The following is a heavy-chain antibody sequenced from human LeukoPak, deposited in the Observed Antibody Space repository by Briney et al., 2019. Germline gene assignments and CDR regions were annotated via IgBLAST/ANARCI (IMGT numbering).Heavy chain of an antibody. CDR3: TSPEGYSYGYGGDY. V-gene: IGHV3-73*01. CDR1: GFTFSGSA. CDR2: IRSKANSYAT. J-gene: IGHJ4*02. Sequence: PGGSLRLSCAASGFTFSGSAMHWVRQASGKGLEWVGCIRSKANSYATAYAASVKGRFTISRDDSKNTAYLQMNSLKTEDTAVYYCTSPEGYSYGYGGDYWGQGTLITVSS. D-gene: IGHD5-18*01.